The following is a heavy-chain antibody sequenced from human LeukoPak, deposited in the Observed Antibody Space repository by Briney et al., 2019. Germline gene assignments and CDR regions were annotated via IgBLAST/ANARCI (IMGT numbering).Heavy chain of an antibody. CDR2: ISYDGSNK. CDR3: ASSRWSSSFRFDY. CDR1: GFTFSSYG. D-gene: IGHD6-6*01. Sequence: GGSLRLSCAASGFTFSSYGMHWVRQAPGKGLEWVAVISYDGSNKYYADSVKGRFTISRDNSKNTLYLQMNSLRAEDTAVYYCASSRWSSSFRFDYWGQGTLVTVSS. V-gene: IGHV3-30*03. J-gene: IGHJ4*02.